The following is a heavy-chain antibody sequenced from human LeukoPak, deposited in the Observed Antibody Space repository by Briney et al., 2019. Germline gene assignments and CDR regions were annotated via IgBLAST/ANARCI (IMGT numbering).Heavy chain of an antibody. D-gene: IGHD3-22*01. CDR1: GYTFTSYY. J-gene: IGHJ4*02. V-gene: IGHV1-46*01. Sequence: GASVKVSCKASGYTFTSYYMHWVRHAPGQGLEWMGIINPSGGSTSYAQKFQGRVTMTRDTSTSTVYMELSSLRSEDTAVYYCARNIGGSSGYYTLGYWGQGTLVTVSS. CDR2: INPSGGST. CDR3: ARNIGGSSGYYTLGY.